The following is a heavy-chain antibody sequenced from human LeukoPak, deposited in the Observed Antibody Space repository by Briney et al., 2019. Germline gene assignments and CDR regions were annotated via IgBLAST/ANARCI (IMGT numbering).Heavy chain of an antibody. Sequence: GGSLRLSCTVSGITVSSNSMSWVRQAPGKGLEWVSFIYSDNTHYSDSVKGRFTISRGNSKNTLYLQMNSLRAEDTAVYYCAKDRYGDYGWYFDLWGRGTLVTVSS. V-gene: IGHV3-66*03. CDR3: AKDRYGDYGWYFDL. CDR1: GITVSSNS. J-gene: IGHJ2*01. CDR2: IYSDNT. D-gene: IGHD4-17*01.